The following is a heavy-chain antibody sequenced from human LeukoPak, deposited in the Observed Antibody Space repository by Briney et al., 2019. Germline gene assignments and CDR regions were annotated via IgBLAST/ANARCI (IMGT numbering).Heavy chain of an antibody. J-gene: IGHJ4*02. Sequence: GASVKVSCKTSGYTFTDYSITWVRQAPGQGLEWMGWISGYNGDTNYARKLQGRVTMTTDTSTSTAYMQLRSLRSDDTAVYYCSREIPSNWYCLDSWGQGTLITVSS. V-gene: IGHV1-18*01. CDR3: SREIPSNWYCLDS. CDR2: ISGYNGDT. D-gene: IGHD1-7*01. CDR1: GYTFTDYS.